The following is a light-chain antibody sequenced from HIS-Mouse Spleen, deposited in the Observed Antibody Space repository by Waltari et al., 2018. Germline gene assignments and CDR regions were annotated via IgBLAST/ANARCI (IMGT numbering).Light chain of an antibody. Sequence: QSALTQPASVSGSPGQSTTISCTGTSRDVGGYNLVAWYQQHPGKAPKLMIYEGSKRPSGVSNRFSGSKSGNTASLTISGLQAEDEADYYCCSYAGSSTFVVVFGGGTKLTVL. CDR1: SRDVGGYNL. CDR3: CSYAGSSTFVVV. V-gene: IGLV2-23*03. J-gene: IGLJ2*01. CDR2: EGS.